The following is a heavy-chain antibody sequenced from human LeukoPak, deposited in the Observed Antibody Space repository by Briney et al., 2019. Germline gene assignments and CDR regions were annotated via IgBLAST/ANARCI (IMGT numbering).Heavy chain of an antibody. CDR2: IYHSGST. D-gene: IGHD4-11*01. J-gene: IGHJ6*03. CDR3: ARVRGTVGYSNSSYYYMDI. V-gene: IGHV4-38-2*02. Sequence: SETLSLTCTVSGYSISSGYYWGWIRPPPGKGLEWIGSIYHSGSTYYNPSLKSRVTISVDTSKNQFSLKLSSVTAADTAVYYCARVRGTVGYSNSSYYYMDIWGKGTTVTVSS. CDR1: GYSISSGYY.